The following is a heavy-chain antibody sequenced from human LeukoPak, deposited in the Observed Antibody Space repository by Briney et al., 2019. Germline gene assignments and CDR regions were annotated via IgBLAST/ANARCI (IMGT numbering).Heavy chain of an antibody. CDR3: TTKLTITFGGVIVYDY. CDR2: IKSKTDGGTT. D-gene: IGHD3-16*02. CDR1: GFTFSNAW. V-gene: IGHV3-15*01. J-gene: IGHJ4*02. Sequence: GGSLRLSCAASGFTFSNAWMSWVRQAPGKGLEWVGRIKSKTDGGTTDYAAPVKGRFTISRDDSKNTLYVQMNSLKTEDTAVYYCTTKLTITFGGVIVYDYWGQGTPVTVSS.